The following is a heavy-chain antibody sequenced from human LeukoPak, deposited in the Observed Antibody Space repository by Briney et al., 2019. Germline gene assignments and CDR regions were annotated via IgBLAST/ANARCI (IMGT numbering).Heavy chain of an antibody. V-gene: IGHV3-74*01. D-gene: IGHD1-7*01. CDR3: VRDGGGTPPYDC. J-gene: IGHJ4*02. Sequence: PGGSLSLSCAASGFTLSDYWMNWVRQAPGKGPVWVSHISPDGRNIAYADSVKGRFTISRDSAKNTQYLQMNSLRVGDTAVYYCVRDGGGTPPYDCWGQGTLVTVSS. CDR2: ISPDGRNI. CDR1: GFTLSDYW.